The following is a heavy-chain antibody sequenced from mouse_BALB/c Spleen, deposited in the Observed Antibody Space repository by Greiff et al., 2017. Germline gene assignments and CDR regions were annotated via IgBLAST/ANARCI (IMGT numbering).Heavy chain of an antibody. CDR2: ISSGSSTI. CDR1: GFTFSSFG. Sequence: EVQLVESGGGLVQPGGSRKLSCAASGFTFSSFGMHWVRQAPEKGLEWVAYISSGSSTIYYADTVKGRFTISRDNPKNTLFLQMTSLRSEDTAMYYCARGATVVATSWYFDVWGAGTTVTVSS. V-gene: IGHV5-17*02. D-gene: IGHD1-1*01. CDR3: ARGATVVATSWYFDV. J-gene: IGHJ1*01.